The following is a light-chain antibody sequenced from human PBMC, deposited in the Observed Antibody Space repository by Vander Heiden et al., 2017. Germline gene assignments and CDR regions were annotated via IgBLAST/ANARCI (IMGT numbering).Light chain of an antibody. CDR2: AAS. Sequence: DIQMTQSPSSLSASVGDRVTITCRASQSISTYLNWYQHKPGKAPKLLIFAASSLESGVPSRFSGSGSGTDFTLTISSLQPEDSATYFCQQSYGIPHTFGPGTKMEIK. J-gene: IGKJ2*01. V-gene: IGKV1-39*01. CDR3: QQSYGIPHT. CDR1: QSISTY.